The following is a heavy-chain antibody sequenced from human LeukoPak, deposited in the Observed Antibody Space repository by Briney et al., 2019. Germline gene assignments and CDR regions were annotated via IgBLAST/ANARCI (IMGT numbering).Heavy chain of an antibody. D-gene: IGHD2-2*01. CDR2: INPNSGGT. V-gene: IGHV1-2*02. J-gene: IGHJ4*02. CDR1: GYTFTGYY. Sequence: ASVKVSCKASGYTFTGYYMHWVRQAPGQGLEWMRWINPNSGGTNYAQKFQGRVTMTRDTSISTAYMELSRLRSDDTAVYYCARAPPYQLPGDYWGQGTLVTVSS. CDR3: ARAPPYQLPGDY.